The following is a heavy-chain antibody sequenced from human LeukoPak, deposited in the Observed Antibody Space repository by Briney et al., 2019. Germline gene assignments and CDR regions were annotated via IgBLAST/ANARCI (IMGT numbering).Heavy chain of an antibody. D-gene: IGHD6-6*01. CDR2: ISSSNTYI. J-gene: IGHJ4*02. V-gene: IGHV3-21*04. Sequence: GGSLRLSCAASGFTFSSYSMNWVRQAPGKGLEWVSSISSSNTYIYYADSVRRRFTISRDNSKSTLYLQMNSLRVDDTAIYYCVRESPARHFDFDYWGQGALVTVSS. CDR1: GFTFSSYS. CDR3: VRESPARHFDFDY.